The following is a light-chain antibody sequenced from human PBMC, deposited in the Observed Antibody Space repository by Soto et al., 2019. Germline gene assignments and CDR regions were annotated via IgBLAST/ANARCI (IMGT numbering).Light chain of an antibody. CDR3: QQNNNNPRT. J-gene: IGKJ1*01. CDR2: GAS. V-gene: IGKV3-20*01. CDR1: QSVSNNY. Sequence: IVLTQSPGSLSLSPGERATLSCRASQSVSNNYLAWYQQKPGQAPRLLIYGASNRATGIPDRFSGSGSGTDFTLTISSLEPEDFAVYYCQQNNNNPRTFGQGTKVDIK.